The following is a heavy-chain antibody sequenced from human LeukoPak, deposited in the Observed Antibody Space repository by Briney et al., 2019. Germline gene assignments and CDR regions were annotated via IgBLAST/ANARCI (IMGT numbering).Heavy chain of an antibody. Sequence: ESGPTLVKPTQTLTLTCTFSGFSLSTTGVGVSWMRQPPGKALEWLAVIYWDDDKRYSPSLKSRLTISKDTSKNQVVLTVTDMDPVDTATYYCAHRRLAYDRSGNYYPMTDSWGQGTLVTVSS. CDR2: IYWDDDK. D-gene: IGHD3-22*01. J-gene: IGHJ4*02. V-gene: IGHV2-5*02. CDR3: AHRRLAYDRSGNYYPMTDS. CDR1: GFSLSTTGVG.